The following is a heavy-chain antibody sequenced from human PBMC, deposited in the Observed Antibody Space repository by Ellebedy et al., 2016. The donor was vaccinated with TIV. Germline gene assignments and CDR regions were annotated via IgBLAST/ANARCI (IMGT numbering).Heavy chain of an antibody. CDR3: ARLNWGRFAFDF. V-gene: IGHV3-7*01. CDR2: MKQVGSEK. D-gene: IGHD7-27*01. Sequence: GGSLRLSXEASGFSFSNYWMSWVRQGPGKGLEWVANMKQVGSEKFYVDSVNGRFTISRDNAKNSLYLHLSSLRPEDTAVYYCARLNWGRFAFDFWGQGTLVTVSS. J-gene: IGHJ5*01. CDR1: GFSFSNYW.